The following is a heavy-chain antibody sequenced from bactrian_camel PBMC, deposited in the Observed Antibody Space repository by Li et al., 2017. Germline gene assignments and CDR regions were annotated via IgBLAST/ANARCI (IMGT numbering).Heavy chain of an antibody. J-gene: IGHJ4*01. CDR1: AFTFGRDA. D-gene: IGHD5*01. CDR2: TNSGGNST. V-gene: IGHV3S32*01. CDR3: AEGWTHNF. Sequence: VQLVESGGGSVQPGESLRLSCAASAFTFGRDAMSWVRQAPGKGLEWVSATNSGGNSTYYADSVKGRFTISRDNAKNTLYLQLNSLKTEDTAMCYCAEGWTHNFWGQGTQVTVS.